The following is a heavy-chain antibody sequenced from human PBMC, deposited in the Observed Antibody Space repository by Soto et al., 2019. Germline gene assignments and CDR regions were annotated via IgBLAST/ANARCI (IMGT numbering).Heavy chain of an antibody. Sequence: QVQLVQSGAEVKKPGASVKVSCKASGYTFTSYGISWVRQTPGQGLEWMGWISAYNGNTNYAQKLQGRVTMTTDTSTSTAYMELRSLRSDDTAVYYCARSEGYCSGGSCYPYYFDYWGQGTLVTFSS. V-gene: IGHV1-18*01. CDR3: ARSEGYCSGGSCYPYYFDY. D-gene: IGHD2-15*01. CDR2: ISAYNGNT. CDR1: GYTFTSYG. J-gene: IGHJ4*02.